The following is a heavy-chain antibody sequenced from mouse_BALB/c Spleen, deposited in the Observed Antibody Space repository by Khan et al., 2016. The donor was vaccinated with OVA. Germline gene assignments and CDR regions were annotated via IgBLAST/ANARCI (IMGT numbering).Heavy chain of an antibody. CDR1: GFNFSSYG. V-gene: IGHV5-6*01. J-gene: IGHJ4*01. CDR2: ISRGGGYT. Sequence: EVELVESGGDLVKPGGSLKLSCAASGFNFSSYGMSWVRQTPDKRLEWVAIISRGGGYTYYADSVKGRFTISSDNAKNTLSLQMSSLKSEDTELFDCTRAYYGNDYYAMDNWGQGTSVTVSS. CDR3: TRAYYGNDYYAMDN. D-gene: IGHD2-9*01.